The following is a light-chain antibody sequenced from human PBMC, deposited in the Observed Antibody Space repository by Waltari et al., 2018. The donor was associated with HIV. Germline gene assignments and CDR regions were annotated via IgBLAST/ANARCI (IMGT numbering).Light chain of an antibody. Sequence: SYVLTQPPSVSVAPGQTARFTCGGNNLGSKSVHWYQQKPGQAPLLVLFDDSDRPSGIPERCSGSNSGNTATLTISRVEAGDEADYYCQVWDSSSDVVFGGGTKLTVL. V-gene: IGLV3-21*02. CDR1: NLGSKS. CDR3: QVWDSSSDVV. CDR2: DDS. J-gene: IGLJ2*01.